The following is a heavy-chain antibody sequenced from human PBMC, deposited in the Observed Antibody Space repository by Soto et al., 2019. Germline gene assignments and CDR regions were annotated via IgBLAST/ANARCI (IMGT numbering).Heavy chain of an antibody. Sequence: PSETLSLTCTVSGGSISSSSYYWGWIRQPPXKGLEWIGSIYYSGSTYYNPSLKSRVTISVDTSKNQFSLKLSSVTAADTAVYYCAVVPEDSSSYYYYYGMDVWGQGTTVTVSS. V-gene: IGHV4-39*01. CDR1: GGSISSSSYY. J-gene: IGHJ6*02. CDR2: IYYSGST. D-gene: IGHD6-6*01. CDR3: AVVPEDSSSYYYYYGMDV.